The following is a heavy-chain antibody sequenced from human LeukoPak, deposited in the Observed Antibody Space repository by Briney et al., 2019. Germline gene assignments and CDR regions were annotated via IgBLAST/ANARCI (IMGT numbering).Heavy chain of an antibody. Sequence: GRSLRLSCAASGFIFSSYDMYWVRQAPGKGLEGVAVISNDGNNKQYADSVKGRFTISRDNSKNTLYLQMNSLRADDTAVYHCAKDGLMRFFDYWGQGTLVTVSS. CDR1: GFIFSSYD. CDR2: ISNDGNNK. J-gene: IGHJ4*02. V-gene: IGHV3-30*18. CDR3: AKDGLMRFFDY. D-gene: IGHD2-8*01.